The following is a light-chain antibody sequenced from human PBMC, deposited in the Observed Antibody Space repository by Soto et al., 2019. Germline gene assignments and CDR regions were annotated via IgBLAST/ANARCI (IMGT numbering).Light chain of an antibody. V-gene: IGLV2-14*01. CDR2: DVS. Sequence: QSALTQPASVSASPGQSITISCTGTSSDVGGYNYVSWYQQHPGKAPKLMIYDVSNRPSGVSNRFSGSKSGNTASLTISGLQAEDDADYYCSSYTSSSTLVVFGGGTKLTVL. J-gene: IGLJ2*01. CDR3: SSYTSSSTLVV. CDR1: SSDVGGYNY.